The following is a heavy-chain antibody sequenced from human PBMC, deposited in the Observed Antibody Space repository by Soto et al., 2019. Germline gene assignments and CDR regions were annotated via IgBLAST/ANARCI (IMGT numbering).Heavy chain of an antibody. Sequence: ASVKVSCKASGYTFTSYGISWVRQAPGQGLEWMGWISAYNGNTNYAQKLQGRVTMTTDTSTSTAYMELRSLRSDDTAVYYCARSYCGVDCYVKGAFDIWGQGTMVTVSS. CDR3: ARSYCGVDCYVKGAFDI. CDR1: GYTFTSYG. D-gene: IGHD2-21*01. J-gene: IGHJ3*02. V-gene: IGHV1-18*01. CDR2: ISAYNGNT.